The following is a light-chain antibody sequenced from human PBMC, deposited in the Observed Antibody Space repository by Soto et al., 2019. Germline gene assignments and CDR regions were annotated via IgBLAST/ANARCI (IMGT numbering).Light chain of an antibody. CDR2: DVS. Sequence: QSALTQPRSVSGSPGQSVTISCTGTSSDVGAYNYVSWYQQHPGKAPKLMTYDVSKRPSGVPDRFSGSKSGNTASLTISGLQAEDVADYYCCSYTDNYSYVFRPGTKLTV. J-gene: IGLJ1*01. V-gene: IGLV2-11*01. CDR3: CSYTDNYSYV. CDR1: SSDVGAYNY.